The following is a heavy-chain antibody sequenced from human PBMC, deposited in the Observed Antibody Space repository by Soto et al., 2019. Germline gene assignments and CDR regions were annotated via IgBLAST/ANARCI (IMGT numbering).Heavy chain of an antibody. J-gene: IGHJ6*02. CDR2: ISSSSSYI. CDR3: ARPGAAAGPGPYCYDGMDV. CDR1: GFTFSSYS. V-gene: IGHV3-21*01. D-gene: IGHD6-13*01. Sequence: EVQLVESGGGLVKPGGSLRLSCAASGFTFSSYSMNWVRQAPGKGLEWVSSISSSSSYIYYADSVKGRFTISRDNAKNSLYLQMNSLRAEDTAVYYCARPGAAAGPGPYCYDGMDVWGQGTTVTVSS.